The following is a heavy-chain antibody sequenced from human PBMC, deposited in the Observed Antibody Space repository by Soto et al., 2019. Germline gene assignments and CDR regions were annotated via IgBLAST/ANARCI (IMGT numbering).Heavy chain of an antibody. Sequence: SGPTLVNPTQTLTLTCTFSGFSLSTSGVGVGWIRQPPGKALEWLALIYWDDDKRYSPSLKSRLTINKDTSKKQVVLTMTNMYPVDTATYYCVLYGSGSYYTLASYCFDYWGQGTLVTVSS. CDR2: IYWDDDK. J-gene: IGHJ4*02. CDR3: VLYGSGSYYTLASYCFDY. D-gene: IGHD3-10*01. V-gene: IGHV2-5*02. CDR1: GFSLSTSGVG.